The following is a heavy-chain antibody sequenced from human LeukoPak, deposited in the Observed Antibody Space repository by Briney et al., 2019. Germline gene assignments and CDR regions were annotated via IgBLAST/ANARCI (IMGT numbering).Heavy chain of an antibody. CDR1: GGSFSGYY. V-gene: IGHV4-34*01. CDR2: INHSGST. Sequence: SETLSLTCAVYGGSFSGYYWSWIRQPPGKGLEWIGEINHSGSTNYNPSLKSRVTISVDTSKNQFSLKLSSVTAADTAVYYCATRLWFGGKFDYWGQGTLVTVSS. D-gene: IGHD3-10*01. CDR3: ATRLWFGGKFDY. J-gene: IGHJ4*02.